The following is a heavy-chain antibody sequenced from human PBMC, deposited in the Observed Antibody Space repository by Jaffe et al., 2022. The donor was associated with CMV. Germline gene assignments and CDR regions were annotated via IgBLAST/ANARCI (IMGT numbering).Heavy chain of an antibody. Sequence: QVQLVQSGAEVKKPGASVKVSCKASGYTFTSYDINWVRQATGQGLEWMGWMNPNSGNTGYAQKFQGRVTMTRNTSISTAYMELSSLRSEDTAVYYCASPSSSFLYYYGMDVWGQGTTVTVSS. V-gene: IGHV1-8*01. CDR3: ASPSSSFLYYYGMDV. CDR1: GYTFTSYD. J-gene: IGHJ6*02. D-gene: IGHD6-6*01. CDR2: MNPNSGNT.